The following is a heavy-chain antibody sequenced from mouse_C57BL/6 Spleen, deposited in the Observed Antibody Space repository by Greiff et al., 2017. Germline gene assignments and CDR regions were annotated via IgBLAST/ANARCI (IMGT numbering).Heavy chain of an antibody. CDR3: ARSAQGRGSYYAMDY. V-gene: IGHV3-8*01. CDR1: GYSITSDY. Sequence: EVKLLESGPGLAKPSQTLSLTCSVTGYSITSDYWNWIRKFPGNKLEYMGYISYSGSTYYNPSLKSRISITRDTSKNQYYLQLNSVTTEDTATYYCARSAQGRGSYYAMDYWGQGTSVTVSS. D-gene: IGHD3-2*02. J-gene: IGHJ4*01. CDR2: ISYSGST.